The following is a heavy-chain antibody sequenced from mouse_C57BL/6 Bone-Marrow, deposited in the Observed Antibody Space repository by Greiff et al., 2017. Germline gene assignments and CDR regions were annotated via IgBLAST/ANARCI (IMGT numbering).Heavy chain of an antibody. D-gene: IGHD2-4*01. CDR1: GFNIKDDY. J-gene: IGHJ4*01. Sequence: VQLQQSGAELVRPGASVKLSCTASGFNIKDDYMHWVKQRPEQGLEWIGWIDPENGDTEYASKFQGKATLTADKSSNTAYLQLSSLTSEDTAVDYCIPYDDDGYYAMDYWGQGTSVTVSS. CDR3: IPYDDDGYYAMDY. V-gene: IGHV14-4*01. CDR2: IDPENGDT.